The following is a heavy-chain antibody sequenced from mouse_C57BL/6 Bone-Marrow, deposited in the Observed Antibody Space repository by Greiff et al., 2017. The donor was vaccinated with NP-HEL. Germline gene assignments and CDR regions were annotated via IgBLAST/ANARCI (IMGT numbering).Heavy chain of an antibody. V-gene: IGHV1-75*01. Sequence: QVQLQQSGPELVKPGASVKISCKASGYTFTDYYINWVKQRPGQGLEWIGWIFPGSGSTYYNEKYKGKATLTVDKSSSTAYMLLSRLTSEDSAVYFCAGYYGNFDYWGQGTTLTVSS. J-gene: IGHJ2*01. D-gene: IGHD2-1*01. CDR1: GYTFTDYY. CDR2: IFPGSGST. CDR3: AGYYGNFDY.